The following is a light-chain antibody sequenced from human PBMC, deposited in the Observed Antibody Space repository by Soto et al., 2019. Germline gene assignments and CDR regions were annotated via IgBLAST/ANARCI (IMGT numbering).Light chain of an antibody. J-gene: IGLJ2*01. CDR2: RNN. CDR1: SSNIGGDY. Sequence: QSVLTQPPSASGTPGQRVTISCSGSSSNIGGDYVYWYQQLPGTGPHLLIYRNNQRPSGGPDRCSASKSGTTASLAISRLRSDEEADYYCAACVDSLSSLVFGGGTKLTVL. V-gene: IGLV1-47*01. CDR3: AACVDSLSSLV.